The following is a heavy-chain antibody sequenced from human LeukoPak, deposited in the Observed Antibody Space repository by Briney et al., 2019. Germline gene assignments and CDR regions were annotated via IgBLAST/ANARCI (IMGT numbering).Heavy chain of an antibody. V-gene: IGHV3-33*01. J-gene: IGHJ4*02. D-gene: IGHD6-19*01. CDR2: IWYDGSNK. Sequence: GGSLRLSCAASGFTFSSYGMHWVRQAPSKGLEWVAVIWYDGSNKYYADSVKGRFTISRDNSKNTLYLQMNSLRAEDTAVYYCATLTGYSSERFDYWGQGTLVTVSS. CDR3: ATLTGYSSERFDY. CDR1: GFTFSSYG.